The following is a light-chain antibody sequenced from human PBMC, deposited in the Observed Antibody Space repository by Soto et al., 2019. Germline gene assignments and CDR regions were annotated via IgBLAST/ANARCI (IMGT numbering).Light chain of an antibody. CDR2: GAS. CDR3: QQYKSISLLT. V-gene: IGKV3-15*01. J-gene: IGKJ4*01. Sequence: EIVMTQSPATLSVSPGERATLSCRASQSISSNLAWYQQKPGQAPRLLIYGASTRATGIPARFSGSGSATEFTLTISSLQPDDFATYYCQQYKSISLLTFGGGTKVEIK. CDR1: QSISSN.